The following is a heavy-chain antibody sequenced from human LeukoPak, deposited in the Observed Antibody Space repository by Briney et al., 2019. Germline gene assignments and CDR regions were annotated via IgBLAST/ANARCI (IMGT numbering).Heavy chain of an antibody. D-gene: IGHD2-15*01. Sequence: GGSLRLSCVASGFTFSSYGMDWVRQAPGKGLEWISYISSRSSTIYYADSVKGRFTISRDNAKNSLYLQMNSLRDEDTAVYYCARGCSGGSCFGDFDYWGQGTLGTVSS. CDR3: ARGCSGGSCFGDFDY. CDR2: ISSRSSTI. J-gene: IGHJ4*02. V-gene: IGHV3-48*02. CDR1: GFTFSSYG.